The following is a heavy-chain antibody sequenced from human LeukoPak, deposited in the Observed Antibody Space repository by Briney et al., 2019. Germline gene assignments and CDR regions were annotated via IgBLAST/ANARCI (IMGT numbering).Heavy chain of an antibody. J-gene: IGHJ4*02. CDR3: VSALSSSWSIFDY. Sequence: PSETLSLTCAVSGYSINDGYYWGWIRQPPGKGLEWIGSVYHSGTTYYNPSLQSRVGISADMSRNQFSLRLNSMTAADTAVYYCVSALSSSWSIFDYWGQGTLVTVSS. D-gene: IGHD6-13*01. V-gene: IGHV4-38-2*01. CDR2: VYHSGTT. CDR1: GYSINDGYY.